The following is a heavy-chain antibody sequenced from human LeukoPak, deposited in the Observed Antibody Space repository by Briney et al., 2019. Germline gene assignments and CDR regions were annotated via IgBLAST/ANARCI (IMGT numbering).Heavy chain of an antibody. Sequence: ASVKVSCKVSGYTLTELSMHWVRQAPGKGLEWMGGFDPEDGETIYAQKFQGRVTMTRDTSTSTVYMELSSLRSEDTAVYYCARDYYDSSGPDYWGQGTLVTVSS. D-gene: IGHD3-22*01. V-gene: IGHV1-24*01. CDR2: FDPEDGET. CDR3: ARDYYDSSGPDY. J-gene: IGHJ4*02. CDR1: GYTLTELS.